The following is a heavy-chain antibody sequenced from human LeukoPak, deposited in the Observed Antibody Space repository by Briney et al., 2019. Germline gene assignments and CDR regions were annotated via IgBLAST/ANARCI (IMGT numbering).Heavy chain of an antibody. V-gene: IGHV3-21*01. CDR2: ISSSSSYI. D-gene: IGHD2-8*01. CDR1: GFTFSSYS. CDR3: ARDRNGGFDY. Sequence: TGGSLRLSCAVSGFTFSSYSMNWVRQAPGKGLEWVSSISSSSSYIYYADSVKGRFTISRDNAKNSLYLQMNRLRAEDTAVYYCARDRNGGFDYWGQGTLVTVSS. J-gene: IGHJ4*02.